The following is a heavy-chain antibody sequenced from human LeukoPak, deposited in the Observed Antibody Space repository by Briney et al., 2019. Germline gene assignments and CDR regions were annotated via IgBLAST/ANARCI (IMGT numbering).Heavy chain of an antibody. V-gene: IGHV1-2*02. D-gene: IGHD5-24*01. CDR3: ARGGHGHTQNDY. J-gene: IGHJ4*02. CDR1: GYTFTSYY. CDR2: INPNTGGT. Sequence: ASVKVSCKASGYTFTSYYMHWVRQAPGQGLEWMGWINPNTGGTNYAQNFQGRVTMTRDTSITTSYMELSSLLSDDTALYYCARGGHGHTQNDYWGQGTLVTVSS.